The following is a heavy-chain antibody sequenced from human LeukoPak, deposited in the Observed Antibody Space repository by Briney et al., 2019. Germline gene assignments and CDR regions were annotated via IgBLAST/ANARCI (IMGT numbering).Heavy chain of an antibody. CDR3: TSPIHYGDYDCFYGLDV. CDR2: IKSKTDGGTT. Sequence: GGSLRLSCAASGFTFSNAWMSWVRRAPGRGLEWVGRIKSKTDGGTTDYAAPVKGRFTISRDDSKNTLSLQMNSPKTEDTAVYYCTSPIHYGDYDCFYGLDVWGQGTTVTVSS. J-gene: IGHJ6*02. CDR1: GFTFSNAW. V-gene: IGHV3-15*01. D-gene: IGHD4-17*01.